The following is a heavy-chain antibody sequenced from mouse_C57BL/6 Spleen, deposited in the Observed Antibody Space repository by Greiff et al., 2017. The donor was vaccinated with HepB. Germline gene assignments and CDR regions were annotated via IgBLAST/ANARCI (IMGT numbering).Heavy chain of an antibody. CDR2: IDPSDSYT. J-gene: IGHJ2*01. CDR1: GYTFTSYW. V-gene: IGHV1-69*01. D-gene: IGHD1-1*01. Sequence: QVQLQQPGAELVLPGASVKLSCKASGYTFTSYWMHWVKQRPGQGLEWIGEIDPSDSYTNYNQKFKGKSTLTVDKSSSTAYMQLSSLTSEDSAVYYGASASATVALDDWGQGTTLTVSS. CDR3: ASASATVALDD.